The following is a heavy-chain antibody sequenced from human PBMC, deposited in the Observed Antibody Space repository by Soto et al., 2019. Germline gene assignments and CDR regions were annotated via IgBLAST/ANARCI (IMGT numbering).Heavy chain of an antibody. Sequence: SETLSLTCTVSGGSISSYYWNWIRQPPGKALEWIGYIYYSGSTNYNPSLKSRVTISVDTSKNQFSLKLSSVTAADTAIYYCARAITGRPDAFDYWGQGTLVTVSS. CDR2: IYYSGST. D-gene: IGHD1-20*01. V-gene: IGHV4-59*01. CDR1: GGSISSYY. J-gene: IGHJ4*02. CDR3: ARAITGRPDAFDY.